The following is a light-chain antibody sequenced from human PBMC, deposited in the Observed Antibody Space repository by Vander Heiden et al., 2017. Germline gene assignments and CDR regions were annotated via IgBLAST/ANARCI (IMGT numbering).Light chain of an antibody. CDR2: ATS. V-gene: IGKV1-39*01. J-gene: IGKJ1*01. Sequence: DIQMTQSPSSLSASVGDRVTITCRPSQTISTNVNWYQHKPGQAPKLLIYATSNLQSGAPSRFSGSGSGTEFTLTISSLQPEDFATYYCQQGFKTPWTFGQGTKV. CDR3: QQGFKTPWT. CDR1: QTISTN.